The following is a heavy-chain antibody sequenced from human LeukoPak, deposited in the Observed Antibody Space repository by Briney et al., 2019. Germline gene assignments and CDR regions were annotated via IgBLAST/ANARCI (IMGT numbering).Heavy chain of an antibody. V-gene: IGHV3-30*02. D-gene: IGHD3-22*01. CDR1: GFTFSSYG. CDR3: AKAGGGSSGYFVDY. Sequence: GGSLRLSCAASGFTFSSYGMHWVRQAPGKGLEWVAFIRYDGSNKYYADSVKGRFTIARDNSKNTLYLQMNSMRAEDTAVYYCAKAGGGSSGYFVDYWSQGTLVTVSS. CDR2: IRYDGSNK. J-gene: IGHJ4*02.